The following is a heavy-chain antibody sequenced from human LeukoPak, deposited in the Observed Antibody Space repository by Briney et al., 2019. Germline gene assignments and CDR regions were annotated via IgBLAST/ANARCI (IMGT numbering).Heavy chain of an antibody. CDR1: GFTFSSYA. J-gene: IGHJ4*02. CDR3: GKEGASEN. Sequence: GGALRLSCAASGFTFSSYAMSWVRQAPGKGLQWVSAIIGSGGSTYYADSVNVRFTISRDNSKNTLYLQMNSLRAEDTAVYYWGKEGASENWGQGTLVTVSS. CDR2: IIGSGGST. D-gene: IGHD1-26*01. V-gene: IGHV3-23*01.